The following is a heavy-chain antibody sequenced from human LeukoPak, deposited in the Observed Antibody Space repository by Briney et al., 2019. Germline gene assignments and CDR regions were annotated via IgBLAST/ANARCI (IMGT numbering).Heavy chain of an antibody. CDR3: AKRSTAAGPCFDY. CDR1: GFTFSSDA. J-gene: IGHJ4*02. D-gene: IGHD6-6*01. Sequence: GGSLRLSCAASGFTFSSDAMRWVRQAPGKGLEWVSGISASGSNTNYADSVKGRFTISRDNSKNTLYLQMNSLRAEDTAVYYCAKRSTAAGPCFDYWGQGTLVTVSS. V-gene: IGHV3-23*01. CDR2: ISASGSNT.